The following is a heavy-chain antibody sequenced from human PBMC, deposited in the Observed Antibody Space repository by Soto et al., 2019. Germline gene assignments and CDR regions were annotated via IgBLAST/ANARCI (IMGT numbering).Heavy chain of an antibody. CDR1: GFTFSSYA. V-gene: IGHV3-23*01. Sequence: EVQLLESGGGLVQPGGSLRLSCAASGFTFSSYAMSWVRQAPGKGLEWVAAISGSGGSTYYADSVKGRFTISRDNSKNTLYLQMNSMRAEDTAVYYCAIAGAQLWFRYWGQGTLVTVSS. CDR3: AIAGAQLWFRY. D-gene: IGHD5-18*01. J-gene: IGHJ4*02. CDR2: ISGSGGST.